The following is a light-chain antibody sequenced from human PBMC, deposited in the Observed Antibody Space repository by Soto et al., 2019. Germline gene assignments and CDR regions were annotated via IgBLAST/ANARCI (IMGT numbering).Light chain of an antibody. Sequence: EIVLTQSPVTLSLSPGERATLSCRASQSINNYLAWYQQKPGQPPRLLIYDASNRATAIPVRFSGSGSGTDYPHTLSGLEPEDSAVYYCQYRGIWPPGATFGGGTKVEIK. CDR2: DAS. CDR3: QYRGIWPPGAT. V-gene: IGKV3-11*01. CDR1: QSINNY. J-gene: IGKJ4*01.